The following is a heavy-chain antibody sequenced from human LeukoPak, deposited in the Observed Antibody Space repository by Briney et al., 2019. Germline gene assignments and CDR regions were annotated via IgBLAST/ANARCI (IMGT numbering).Heavy chain of an antibody. J-gene: IGHJ4*02. V-gene: IGHV3-7*03. CDR3: ARDQYDSWSRRGNFDS. CDR2: IKQDGSEK. Sequence: GGSPRLSCVASGSTLRTYWTSCVRQPPGKGLEWMANIKQDGSEKNYVDSVKGRFTISRDNTKNSLYLQMNSLRAEDTAVFYCARDQYDSWSRRGNFDSWGQGTLVIVSS. CDR1: GSTLRTYW. D-gene: IGHD3-3*01.